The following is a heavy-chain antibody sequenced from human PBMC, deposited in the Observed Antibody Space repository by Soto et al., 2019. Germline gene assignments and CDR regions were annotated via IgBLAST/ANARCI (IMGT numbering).Heavy chain of an antibody. CDR2: IYYTGSA. V-gene: IGHV4-39*01. J-gene: IGHJ3*02. Sequence: SETLSLTCTISGDSISSDRHYWVWIRQPPGQGLEWIGSIYYTGSAYYNPSLKSRVTISVDTSNNQFSLRLNSVTAADAALYYCARRELEPTDSDAFDICGQATMVTVSS. CDR1: GDSISSDRHY. CDR3: ARRELEPTDSDAFDI. D-gene: IGHD1-7*01.